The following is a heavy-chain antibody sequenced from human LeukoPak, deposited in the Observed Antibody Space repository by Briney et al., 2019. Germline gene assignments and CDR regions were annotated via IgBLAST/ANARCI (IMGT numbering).Heavy chain of an antibody. CDR1: GGTFSSYA. CDR2: IIPIFGTA. V-gene: IGHV1-69*05. CDR3: ARAPATVPFGFDY. D-gene: IGHD3-3*01. Sequence: ASVKVSFKASGGTFSSYAISWVRQAPGQGLEWMGGIIPIFGTANYAQKFQGRVTITTDESTSTAYMELSSLRSEDTAVYYCARAPATVPFGFDYWGQGTLVTVSS. J-gene: IGHJ4*02.